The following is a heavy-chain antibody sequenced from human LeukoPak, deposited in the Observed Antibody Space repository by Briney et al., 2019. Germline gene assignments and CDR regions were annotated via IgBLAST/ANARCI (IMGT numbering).Heavy chain of an antibody. Sequence: PGGSLRLSCAASGFTFSSYWMSWVRQAPGKGLEWVANIKQDGSEKYYVDSVKGRFTISRDNAKNSLYLQMNSLRAEDTAVYYCARVGAVAGPDYYYYGMDVWGQGTTVTVSS. CDR2: IKQDGSEK. V-gene: IGHV3-7*01. D-gene: IGHD6-19*01. CDR1: GFTFSSYW. CDR3: ARVGAVAGPDYYYYGMDV. J-gene: IGHJ6*02.